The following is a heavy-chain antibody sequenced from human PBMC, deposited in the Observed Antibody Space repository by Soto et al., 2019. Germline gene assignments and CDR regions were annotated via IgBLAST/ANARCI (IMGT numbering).Heavy chain of an antibody. CDR3: AREYTTDAFDI. CDR2: INPNSGGT. CDR1: GYTFTGYP. J-gene: IGHJ3*02. D-gene: IGHD1-1*01. V-gene: IGHV1-2*02. Sequence: ASVNVSCKASGYTFTGYPMPWERQATGQGLERMGWINPNSGGTNYAQKFQGRVTMTRDTSISTAYMELSRLRSDDTAVYYCAREYTTDAFDIWGQATMVTAS.